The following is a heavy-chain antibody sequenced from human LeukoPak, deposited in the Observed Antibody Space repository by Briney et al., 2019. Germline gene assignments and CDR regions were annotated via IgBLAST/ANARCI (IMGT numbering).Heavy chain of an antibody. CDR1: GYTFTGYY. CDR3: ARDRFKGGYDYYYYGMDV. V-gene: IGHV1-2*06. CDR2: INPNSGGA. J-gene: IGHJ6*02. Sequence: ASVKVSCKASGYTFTGYYMHWVRQAPGQGLEWMGRINPNSGGANYAQKFQGRVTMTRDTSISTAYMELSRLRSEDTAVYYCARDRFKGGYDYYYYGMDVWGQGTTVTVSS. D-gene: IGHD5-12*01.